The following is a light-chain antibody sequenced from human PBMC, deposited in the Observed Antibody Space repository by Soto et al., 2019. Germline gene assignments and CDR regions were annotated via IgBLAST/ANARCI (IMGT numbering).Light chain of an antibody. CDR3: CSYTTSNPRQIV. J-gene: IGLJ1*01. Sequence: QSGLTPPAAGAGSPGRSITISCTGTSSDVGGYNYDSWYQQHPGKAPKFMIYDVSNRPSGVSNRFSGSKSGNTASLTISGLQAEDEADYYCCSYTTSNPRQIVFRIGTKVTVL. CDR1: SSDVGGYNY. V-gene: IGLV2-14*01. CDR2: DVS.